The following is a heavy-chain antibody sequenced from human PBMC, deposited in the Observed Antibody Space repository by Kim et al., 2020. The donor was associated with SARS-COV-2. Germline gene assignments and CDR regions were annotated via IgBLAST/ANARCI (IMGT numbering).Heavy chain of an antibody. D-gene: IGHD2-8*01. CDR3: AKTTNGRQMNYYYYYYGMDV. Sequence: FTISRDNSKNTLYLQMNSLRAEDTAVYYCAKTTNGRQMNYYYYYYGMDVWGQGTTVTVSS. V-gene: IGHV3-23*01. J-gene: IGHJ6*02.